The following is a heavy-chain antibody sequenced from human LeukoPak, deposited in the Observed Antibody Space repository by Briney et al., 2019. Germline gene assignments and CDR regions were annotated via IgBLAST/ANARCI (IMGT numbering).Heavy chain of an antibody. CDR1: GGSISSYY. D-gene: IGHD3-22*01. J-gene: IGHJ4*02. Sequence: SETLSLTCTVSGGSISSYYWSWIRQPAGKGLEWIGRIYTSGSTNYNPSLKSRVTMSVDTSKNQFSLKLSSVTAADTAVYYCAGNRDYYDSSGFDYWGQGTLVTVSS. V-gene: IGHV4-4*07. CDR2: IYTSGST. CDR3: AGNRDYYDSSGFDY.